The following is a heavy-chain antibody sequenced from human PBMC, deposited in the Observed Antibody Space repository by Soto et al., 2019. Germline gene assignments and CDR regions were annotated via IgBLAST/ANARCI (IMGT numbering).Heavy chain of an antibody. J-gene: IGHJ4*02. CDR3: ARPFSSGWYGDFDY. CDR1: GFAFSSYA. D-gene: IGHD6-19*01. CDR2: ISYDASNK. V-gene: IGHV3-30-3*01. Sequence: LRLSCAASGFAFSSYAMHWVRRAPGKGLEWVAVISYDASNKYYADSVKGRFTISRDNPKKTMYLQMSSLRAEDTAVYYCARPFSSGWYGDFDYWGQGTLVTVSS.